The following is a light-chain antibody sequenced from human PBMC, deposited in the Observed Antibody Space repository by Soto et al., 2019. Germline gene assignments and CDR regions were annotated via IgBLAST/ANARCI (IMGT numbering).Light chain of an antibody. CDR2: AAS. J-gene: IGKJ4*01. CDR3: QQVKSFLPLT. Sequence: IQLTQSPSSLSASVGDSVTINCRASQDISSHLAWYQQKPGKAPKVLIYAASTLESGVPSRFSGSGSGTDFTLTISSLQPEDFATYYCQQVKSFLPLTLGGGTKVDIK. V-gene: IGKV1-9*01. CDR1: QDISSH.